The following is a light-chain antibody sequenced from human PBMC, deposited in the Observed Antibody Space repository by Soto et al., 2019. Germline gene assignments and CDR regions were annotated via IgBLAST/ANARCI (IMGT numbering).Light chain of an antibody. CDR3: QQYFSSPWT. CDR1: QSVSSNY. V-gene: IGKV3-20*01. J-gene: IGKJ1*01. Sequence: EIVLTQSPGTRSWSPGERATLFCRASQSVSSNYLAWYQQKSGQAPRLLIYGASSRATGIPDRISGSGFGTGFTLTISRLEPEDFAVYYCQQYFSSPWTFGQGTKVDIK. CDR2: GAS.